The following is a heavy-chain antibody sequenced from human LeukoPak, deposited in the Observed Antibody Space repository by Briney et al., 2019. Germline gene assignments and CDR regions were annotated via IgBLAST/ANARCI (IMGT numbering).Heavy chain of an antibody. Sequence: PSETLSLTCTVSGDSISSTSYYWGWIRQPPGKGLECIGIIYYSGSTWYSPSLKSRVTISIDTSKNQFSLKLSAVTAADTAVYYCAISKDILTGYCFDYWGQGILVTVSS. J-gene: IGHJ4*02. D-gene: IGHD3-9*01. CDR1: GDSISSTSYY. CDR3: AISKDILTGYCFDY. CDR2: IYYSGST. V-gene: IGHV4-39*07.